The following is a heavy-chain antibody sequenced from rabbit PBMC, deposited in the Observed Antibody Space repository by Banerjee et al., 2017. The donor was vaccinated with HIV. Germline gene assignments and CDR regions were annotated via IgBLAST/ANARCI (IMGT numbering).Heavy chain of an antibody. CDR2: INTSSGNT. D-gene: IGHD2-1*01. CDR3: VINRDWLNL. V-gene: IGHV1S45*01. J-gene: IGHJ4*01. CDR1: GFSFSSKYV. Sequence: QEQLKETGGGLVQPGGSLTLSCKASGFSFSSKYVMCWVRQAPGKGLEWIGCINTSSGNTVYASWAKGRFTISKTSSTTVTLQMTSLTAADTATYFCVINRDWLNLWGPGTLVTVS.